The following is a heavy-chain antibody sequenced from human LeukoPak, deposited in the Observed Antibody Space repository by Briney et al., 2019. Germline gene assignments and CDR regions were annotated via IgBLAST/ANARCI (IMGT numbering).Heavy chain of an antibody. CDR2: IRYDGSDK. J-gene: IGHJ4*02. D-gene: IGHD1-26*01. V-gene: IGHV3-30*02. Sequence: PGGSLRLSCAASVFTFCSCGMHWVPHSPGKGLEWVAYIRYDGSDKYYIDSVKGRFTIARDNPKETLYLQMTSLSHDDTAVYFCVKDVGVGASYFDNWGQGILVAVSS. CDR3: VKDVGVGASYFDN. CDR1: VFTFCSCG.